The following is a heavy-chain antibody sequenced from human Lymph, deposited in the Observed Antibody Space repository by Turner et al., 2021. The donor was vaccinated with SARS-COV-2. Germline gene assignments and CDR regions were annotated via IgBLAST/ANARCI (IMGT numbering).Heavy chain of an antibody. CDR3: ARGPPDFPYYFDY. V-gene: IGHV3-21*01. CDR2: ITFTSSYI. J-gene: IGHJ4*02. D-gene: IGHD2-21*02. Sequence: EVQLVESGGGLVTPGGSLRLSCAASGFTFRSYSMNWVRQAPGKGLDWGSSITFTSSYIYYADSVKGRFTISRDNAKNSLYLQMNSLRAEDTAVYYCARGPPDFPYYFDYWGQGTLVTVSS. CDR1: GFTFRSYS.